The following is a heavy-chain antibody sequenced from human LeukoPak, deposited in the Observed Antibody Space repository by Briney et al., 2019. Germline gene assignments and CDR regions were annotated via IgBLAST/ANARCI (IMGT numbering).Heavy chain of an antibody. J-gene: IGHJ3*02. CDR2: IYYSGST. V-gene: IGHV4-59*01. CDR3: ARTTMIVVASAFDI. Sequence: SETLSLTCTVSGGSISSYYWSWIRQPPGKGLEWIGYIYYSGSTNYNPSLKSRVTISVDTSKNQFSLKLSSVTAADTAVYYCARTTMIVVASAFDIWGRGTMVTVSS. CDR1: GGSISSYY. D-gene: IGHD3-22*01.